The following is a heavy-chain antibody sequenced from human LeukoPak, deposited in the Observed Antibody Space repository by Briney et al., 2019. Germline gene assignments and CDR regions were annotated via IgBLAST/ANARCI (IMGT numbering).Heavy chain of an antibody. CDR3: AKQVAAPGPIDY. V-gene: IGHV3-23*01. CDR1: GFTFSTYA. J-gene: IGHJ4*02. CDR2: LIDSGTST. Sequence: GGSLRLSCAASGFTFSTYAMSWVRQAPGKGLEWLSALIDSGTSTFYADSVKGRFTISRDNSRNTLYLQMHSLRAEDTAVYYCAKQVAAPGPIDYWGQGTLVTVSS. D-gene: IGHD5-12*01.